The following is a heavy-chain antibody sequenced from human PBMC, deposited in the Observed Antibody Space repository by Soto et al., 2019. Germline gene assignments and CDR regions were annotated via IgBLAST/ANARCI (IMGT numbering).Heavy chain of an antibody. J-gene: IGHJ6*03. CDR1: GYTFTSYD. V-gene: IGHV1-8*01. D-gene: IGHD2-15*01. Sequence: ASVKVSCKASGYTFTSYDINWVRQATGQGLEWMGWMNPNSGNTGYAQKFQGRVTMSRNTSTSTAYMELSSLSSEDTAVYYCATAPAGFNYYYYYMDVWGKGTTVTVSS. CDR3: ATAPAGFNYYYYYMDV. CDR2: MNPNSGNT.